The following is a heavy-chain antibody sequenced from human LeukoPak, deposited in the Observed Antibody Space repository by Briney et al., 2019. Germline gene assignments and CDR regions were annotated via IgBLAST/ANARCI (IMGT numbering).Heavy chain of an antibody. CDR1: GGSINNYY. Sequence: SGTLSLTCTVSGGSINNYYWSWVRQPPGAGLEWLAYIYYTGSTNYNPSLKTRLTISVDTSKNQFSLRLNSVTAADTAVYYCARFSQYYDSPTHYLDYWGQGILVTVSS. J-gene: IGHJ4*02. CDR3: ARFSQYYDSPTHYLDY. CDR2: IYYTGST. D-gene: IGHD2/OR15-2a*01. V-gene: IGHV4-59*08.